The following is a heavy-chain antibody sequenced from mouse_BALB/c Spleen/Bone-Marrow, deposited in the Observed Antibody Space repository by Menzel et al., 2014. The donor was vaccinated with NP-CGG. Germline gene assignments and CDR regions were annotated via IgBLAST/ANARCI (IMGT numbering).Heavy chain of an antibody. CDR1: GYTFSNYW. CDR2: IYPGNSDT. CDR3: TTLARNKFDY. J-gene: IGHJ2*01. V-gene: IGHV1-5*01. D-gene: IGHD3-1*01. Sequence: EVQLQQSGTVLARPGAAVKMSCKASGYTFSNYWMHWVKQRPGQGLEWIGTIYPGNSDTTSNQKFKGKATLTAVTSTSTAYMELSSLTNEDSAVYYCTTLARNKFDYWGQGTTLTVSS.